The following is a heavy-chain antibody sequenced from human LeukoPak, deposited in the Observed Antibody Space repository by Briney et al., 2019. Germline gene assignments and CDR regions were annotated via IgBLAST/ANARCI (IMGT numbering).Heavy chain of an antibody. CDR2: IIPIFGTA. D-gene: IGHD3-22*01. J-gene: IGHJ4*02. Sequence: GASVKVSCKASGYTFTSYDINWVRQAPGQGLEWMGGIIPIFGTANYAQKFQGRVTITTDESTSTAYMELSSLRSEDTAVYYCARTPLKDYYDSSGPTYYFDYWGQGTLVTVSS. CDR1: GYTFTSYD. V-gene: IGHV1-69*05. CDR3: ARTPLKDYYDSSGPTYYFDY.